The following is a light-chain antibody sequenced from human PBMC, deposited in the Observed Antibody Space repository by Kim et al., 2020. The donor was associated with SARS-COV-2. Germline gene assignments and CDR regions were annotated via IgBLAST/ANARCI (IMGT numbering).Light chain of an antibody. CDR3: SSWDDSLGGWV. CDR2: RDN. V-gene: IGLV1-47*01. J-gene: IGLJ3*02. CDR1: TSSIGSNY. Sequence: QSVLTQPPSASATPGQRVTISCSGSTSSIGSNYVHWFQQVPGTAPKLLIYRDNQRPSGVPDRFSGSKSGTSASLAISGLRSDDESDYYCSSWDDSLGGWVFGGGTQLTVL.